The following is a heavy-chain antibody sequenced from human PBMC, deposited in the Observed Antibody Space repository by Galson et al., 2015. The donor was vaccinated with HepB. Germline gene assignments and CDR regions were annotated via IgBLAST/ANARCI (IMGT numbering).Heavy chain of an antibody. J-gene: IGHJ6*03. D-gene: IGHD5/OR15-5a*01. CDR2: TTNDGSST. CDR3: ARDRGIVSTISAYYMDV. Sequence: SLRLSCAASGFTFSDYYMSWIRQAPGKGLEWISYTTNDGSSTSVDSVKGRFTISRDNAKNSLDLQMHSLRAEDTAVYYRARDRGIVSTISAYYMDVWGKGSTVTVSS. V-gene: IGHV3-11*01. CDR1: GFTFSDYY.